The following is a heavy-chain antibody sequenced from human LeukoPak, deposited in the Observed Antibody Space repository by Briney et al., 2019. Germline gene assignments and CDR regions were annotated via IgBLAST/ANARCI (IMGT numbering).Heavy chain of an antibody. CDR1: GFTFTTSW. D-gene: IGHD3-22*01. CDR3: VKGGIVVLISAFDI. V-gene: IGHV3-74*01. CDR2: IESDGTST. Sequence: PGGSLRLSCAASGFTFTTSWMHWFRQAPGKGLVWVSRIESDGTSTYYADSVKGRFTISRDNSKNTLYLQMSSLRAEDTAVYYCVKGGIVVLISAFDIWGQGTMVTVSS. J-gene: IGHJ3*02.